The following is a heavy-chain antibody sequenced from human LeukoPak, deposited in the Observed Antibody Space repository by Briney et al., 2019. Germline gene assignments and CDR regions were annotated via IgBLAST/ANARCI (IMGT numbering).Heavy chain of an antibody. Sequence: PGGSLRLSCAASGFTFSSYSMNWVRQAPGKGLEWVSSISSSSSYIYYADSVKGRFTISRDNAKNSLYLQMNSLRAEDTAVYYCARDRHRSRPFDYWGQGTLVTVSS. J-gene: IGHJ4*02. CDR1: GFTFSSYS. CDR2: ISSSSSYI. CDR3: ARDRHRSRPFDY. D-gene: IGHD6-6*01. V-gene: IGHV3-21*01.